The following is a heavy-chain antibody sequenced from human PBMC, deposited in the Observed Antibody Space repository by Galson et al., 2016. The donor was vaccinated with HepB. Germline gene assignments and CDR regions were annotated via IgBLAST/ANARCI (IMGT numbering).Heavy chain of an antibody. CDR3: AALPMV. D-gene: IGHD2-8*01. J-gene: IGHJ4*02. CDR2: ISSDGSST. Sequence: SPRLSCAGSGFTLNYYWMYWVRQAPGKGLVWVSRISSDGSSTSYADFVKGRFTISRDNAKNTLYLQMNSLRAEDTALYYCAALPMVWGQGSLVTVSS. V-gene: IGHV3-74*01. CDR1: GFTLNYYW.